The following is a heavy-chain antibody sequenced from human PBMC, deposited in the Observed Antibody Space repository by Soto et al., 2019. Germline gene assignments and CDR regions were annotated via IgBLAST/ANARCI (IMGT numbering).Heavy chain of an antibody. Sequence: GASVKVSCKASGGTFSSYAISWVRQAPGQGLEWMGGIIPIFGTANYAQEFQGRVTITADESTSTAYMELSSLRSEDTAVYYCARVKGYDFWSGYYIFDYWGQGTLVTVSS. CDR1: GGTFSSYA. CDR2: IIPIFGTA. J-gene: IGHJ4*02. CDR3: ARVKGYDFWSGYYIFDY. D-gene: IGHD3-3*01. V-gene: IGHV1-69*13.